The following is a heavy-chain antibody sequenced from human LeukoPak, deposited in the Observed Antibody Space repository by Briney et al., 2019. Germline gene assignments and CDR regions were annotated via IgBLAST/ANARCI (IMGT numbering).Heavy chain of an antibody. J-gene: IGHJ4*02. V-gene: IGHV3-23*01. CDR1: GFTFSTYA. D-gene: IGHD6-19*01. CDR2: ISGSAGST. Sequence: GGSLRLSCAASGFTFSTYAMSWVRQAPGKGLEWVSAISGSAGSTYYADSVKGRFTISRDNSKNTLYLQMNSLRAEDTAVYYCARPGSSGWGFDYWGQGTLVTVSS. CDR3: ARPGSSGWGFDY.